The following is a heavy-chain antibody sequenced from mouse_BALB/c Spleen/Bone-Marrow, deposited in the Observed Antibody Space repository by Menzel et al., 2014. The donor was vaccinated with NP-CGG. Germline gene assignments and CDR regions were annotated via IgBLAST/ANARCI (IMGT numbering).Heavy chain of an antibody. D-gene: IGHD1-2*01. CDR1: GFTFSSYT. V-gene: IGHV5-12-2*01. Sequence: DVKLVESGGGLVQPGGSLKLSCAASGFTFSSYTMSWVRQTPEKRLEWVAYISNGGGSTYYPDTVKGRFTISRDNAKNTLYLQMSSLKSEDTAMYYCARRYDYGYGPFAYWGQETLVTVSA. CDR3: ARRYDYGYGPFAY. J-gene: IGHJ3*01. CDR2: ISNGGGST.